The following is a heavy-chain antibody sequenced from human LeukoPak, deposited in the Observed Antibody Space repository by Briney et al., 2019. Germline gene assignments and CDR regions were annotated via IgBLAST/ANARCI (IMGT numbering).Heavy chain of an antibody. V-gene: IGHV3-33*01. D-gene: IGHD2-2*01. J-gene: IGHJ5*02. CDR1: GFTFSSYG. Sequence: GGSLRLSCAASGFTFSSYGLHWVRQAPGKGLEWVAVIWYDGSNKYYADSVKGRFTISRDNSKNTLYLQMNSLRAEDTAVYYCAGDRYCSSTSCLNWFDPWGQGTLVTVSS. CDR3: AGDRYCSSTSCLNWFDP. CDR2: IWYDGSNK.